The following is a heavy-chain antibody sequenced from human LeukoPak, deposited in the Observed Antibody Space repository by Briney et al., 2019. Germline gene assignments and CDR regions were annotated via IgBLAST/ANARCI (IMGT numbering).Heavy chain of an antibody. CDR2: ISNSSAYI. J-gene: IGHJ4*02. Sequence: GGSLRLSCAATGFTFSDYTMNWVRQAPGKGLEWVSSISNSSAYIYYADSVKGRFTISRDNSKNTLYLQMNSLRAEDTAVYYCAKKGQLEMATIDYWGQGTLVTVSS. V-gene: IGHV3-21*04. CDR3: AKKGQLEMATIDY. D-gene: IGHD5-24*01. CDR1: GFTFSDYT.